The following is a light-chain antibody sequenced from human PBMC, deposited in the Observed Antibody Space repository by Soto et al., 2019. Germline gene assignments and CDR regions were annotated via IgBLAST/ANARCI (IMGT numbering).Light chain of an antibody. CDR1: QSISSY. CDR3: QQSYSTPLA. V-gene: IGKV1-39*01. J-gene: IGKJ4*01. Sequence: DIQMTQSPSSLSASVGDRVTITCRASQSISSYLNWYQQKPGKAPKLLIYASSSLQSGVPSRFSGSGSGTDFNLTISSLQPEDFATYYCQQSYSTPLAFGGGTKVDI. CDR2: ASS.